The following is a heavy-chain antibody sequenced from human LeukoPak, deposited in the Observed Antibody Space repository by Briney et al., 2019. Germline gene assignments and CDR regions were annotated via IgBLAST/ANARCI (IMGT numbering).Heavy chain of an antibody. CDR3: VRGVGVSRFNYFDP. V-gene: IGHV3-33*01. CDR1: VFTFSSFG. Sequence: GGSLRLSCAASVFTFSSFGMHWVRQALGKGLECVSVIWYDASNRYYAYSVKGGFTISRDNSKNTLFLQMKSLRDDDKAVYYCVRGVGVSRFNYFDPWGQGTLVIVSS. D-gene: IGHD6-13*01. CDR2: IWYDASNR. J-gene: IGHJ5*02.